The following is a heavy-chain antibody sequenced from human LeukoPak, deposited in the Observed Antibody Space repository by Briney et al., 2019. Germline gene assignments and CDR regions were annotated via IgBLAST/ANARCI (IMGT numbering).Heavy chain of an antibody. CDR1: GFGFTFSDHY. D-gene: IGHD5-18*01. CDR2: ISSPSSYI. J-gene: IGHJ4*02. V-gene: IGHV3-21*01. Sequence: GGSLRLSCVASGFGFTFSDHYMDWVRQAPGKGLEWVSSISSPSSYIYYADSVKGRFTISRDNAKNSLYLQMNSLRAEDTAVYYCARDRGIQTFDYWGQGTLVTVSS. CDR3: ARDRGIQTFDY.